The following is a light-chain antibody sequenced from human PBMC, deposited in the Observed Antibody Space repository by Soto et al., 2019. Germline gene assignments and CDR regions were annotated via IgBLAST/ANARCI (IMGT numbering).Light chain of an antibody. V-gene: IGKV3-15*01. CDR2: AAS. J-gene: IGKJ1*01. Sequence: IVLTQSPGILSLSPWERASLSWSASQSVSSNLSWYQQNPGQAPRLLIYAASARATGIPARFSGSGSGTEFTLTISSLQSEDFAVYYCQHYNNWPLTFGQGTKVDIK. CDR3: QHYNNWPLT. CDR1: QSVSSN.